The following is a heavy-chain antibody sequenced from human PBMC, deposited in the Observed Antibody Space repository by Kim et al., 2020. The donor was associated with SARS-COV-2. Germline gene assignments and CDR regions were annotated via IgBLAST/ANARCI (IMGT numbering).Heavy chain of an antibody. CDR2: ISWDGSST. CDR1: GFGLVDYA. Sequence: GFGLVDYAQRRVREAAGKGKEWVALISWDGSSTYYAGAVKYRVPISIGKSKTAMYLQMNSMRANDTALYYCANVFGSWEIYYGMDGWGHGPTFPVS. V-gene: IGHV3-43D*03. J-gene: IGHJ6*02. D-gene: IGHD1-26*01. CDR3: ANVFGSWEIYYGMDG.